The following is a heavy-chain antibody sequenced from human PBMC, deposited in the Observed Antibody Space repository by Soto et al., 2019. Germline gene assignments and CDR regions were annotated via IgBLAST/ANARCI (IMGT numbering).Heavy chain of an antibody. CDR3: ARHRRDYPFDI. Sequence: GESLKISCKGSGYGFTSYWIGWVRQMPGKGLEWMGIIYAGDTETRYSPSFQGLVTISADKSISTAYSQWSSLEASDTAMYYCARHRRDYPFDIWGQGTMVTVSS. D-gene: IGHD3-10*01. V-gene: IGHV5-51*01. CDR2: IYAGDTET. J-gene: IGHJ3*02. CDR1: GYGFTSYW.